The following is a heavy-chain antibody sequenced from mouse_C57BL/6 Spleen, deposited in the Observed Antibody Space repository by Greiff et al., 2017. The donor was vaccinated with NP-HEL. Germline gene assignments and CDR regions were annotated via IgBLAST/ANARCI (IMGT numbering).Heavy chain of an antibody. CDR3: ASDSRGAY. CDR1: GFNIKDYY. D-gene: IGHD1-1*01. CDR2: IDPEDGET. Sequence: EVQLQQPGAELVKPGASVKLSCTASGFNIKDYYMHWVKQRTEQGLEWIGRIDPEDGETQYAPKFQGKATITVDTSSNTAYLQLSSLTAEDSAVYYCASDSRGAYWGQGTLVTVSA. J-gene: IGHJ3*01. V-gene: IGHV14-2*01.